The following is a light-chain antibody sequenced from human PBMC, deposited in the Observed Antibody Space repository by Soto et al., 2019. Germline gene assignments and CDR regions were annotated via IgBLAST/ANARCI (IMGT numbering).Light chain of an antibody. CDR1: NIGSKS. CDR3: QVWDSSRDHVV. CDR2: GDS. V-gene: IGLV3-21*02. Sequence: SYELTKPPSVSVAPGQTARITCEGNNIGSKSVHWYPQSPGQAPVLVVYGDSDRPSGTPERFSGSDSGNTATLTISGVEAGDEADYYCQVWDSSRDHVVFGGGTKVTVL. J-gene: IGLJ2*01.